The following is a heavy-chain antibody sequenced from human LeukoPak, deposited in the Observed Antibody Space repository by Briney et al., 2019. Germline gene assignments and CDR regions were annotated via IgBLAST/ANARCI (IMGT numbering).Heavy chain of an antibody. J-gene: IGHJ4*02. V-gene: IGHV4-34*01. CDR2: INHSGGT. CDR1: GGSFSGYY. CDR3: ASGSVSPDYYDSSGYYPLLGY. Sequence: PSETLSLTCAVYGGSFSGYYWSWIRQPPGKGLEWIGEINHSGGTNYNPSLKSRVTISVDTSKNQFSLKLSSVTAADTAVYYCASGSVSPDYYDSSGYYPLLGYWGQGTLVTVSS. D-gene: IGHD3-22*01.